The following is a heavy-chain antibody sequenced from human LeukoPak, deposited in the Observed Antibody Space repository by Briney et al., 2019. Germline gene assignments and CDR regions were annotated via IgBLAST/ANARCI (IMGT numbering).Heavy chain of an antibody. J-gene: IGHJ4*02. Sequence: GGSLRLSCAASGFTFSSYGMHWVRQAPGKGLEWVAFIRYDGSNKYYADSVKGRFTISRDNSKNTLYLQMNSLRAEDTAGYYCAKEGQGYSYGYDYFDYWAQGTLVTVSS. V-gene: IGHV3-30*02. CDR1: GFTFSSYG. CDR3: AKEGQGYSYGYDYFDY. CDR2: IRYDGSNK. D-gene: IGHD5-18*01.